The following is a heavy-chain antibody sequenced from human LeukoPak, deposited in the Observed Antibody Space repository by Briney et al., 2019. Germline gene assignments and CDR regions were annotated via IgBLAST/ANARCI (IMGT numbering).Heavy chain of an antibody. CDR2: ISGSGSTK. CDR1: GFVFNNYY. D-gene: IGHD1-1*01. J-gene: IGHJ5*02. CDR3: ARGLQENDWFDP. Sequence: GGSLRLSCAASGFVFNNYYMDWIRQAPGKGLEWISYISGSGSTKYYADSVKGRFTISRDNARDSLFLQMDSLTADDTAVYYCARGLQENDWFDPWGQGTLVTVSS. V-gene: IGHV3-11*01.